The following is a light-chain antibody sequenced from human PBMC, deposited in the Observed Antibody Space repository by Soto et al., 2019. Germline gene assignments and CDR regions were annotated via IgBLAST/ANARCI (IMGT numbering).Light chain of an antibody. CDR1: SSNIGSNT. V-gene: IGLV1-44*01. CDR2: SNN. J-gene: IGLJ1*01. Sequence: QSVLTQPPSASGTPGQRVTISCSGSSSNIGSNTVNWYQQLPGTAPKLLIYSNNQRPSGVPDRFSGSKSGNTASLTVSGLQAEDEADYYCSSYAGSNNWVFGTGTKVTVL. CDR3: SSYAGSNNWV.